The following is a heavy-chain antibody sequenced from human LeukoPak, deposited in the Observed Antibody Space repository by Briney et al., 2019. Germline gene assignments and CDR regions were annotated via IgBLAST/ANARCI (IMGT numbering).Heavy chain of an antibody. CDR3: ARGLSNYDILTGFWFDP. D-gene: IGHD3-9*01. CDR1: GYTFTSYG. Sequence: GASVKVSCKASGYTFTSYGISWVRQAPGQGLEWMGWISAYNGNTNYAQKLQGRVTMTTDTSTSTAYMELSSPRSEDTAVYYCARGLSNYDILTGFWFDPWGQGTLVTVSS. V-gene: IGHV1-18*01. J-gene: IGHJ5*02. CDR2: ISAYNGNT.